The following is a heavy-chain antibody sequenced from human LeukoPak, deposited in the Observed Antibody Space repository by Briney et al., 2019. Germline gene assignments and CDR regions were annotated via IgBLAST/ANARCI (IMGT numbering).Heavy chain of an antibody. CDR3: ATNSPGGYDFWSGYFDY. Sequence: ASVKVSCKASGYTFTSYGISWVRQAPGQGLEWMGWISAYNGNTNYAQKLQGRVTMTTDTSTSTAYMELRSLRSEDTAVYYCATNSPGGYDFWSGYFDYWGQGTLVTVSS. V-gene: IGHV1-18*01. D-gene: IGHD3-3*01. J-gene: IGHJ4*02. CDR2: ISAYNGNT. CDR1: GYTFTSYG.